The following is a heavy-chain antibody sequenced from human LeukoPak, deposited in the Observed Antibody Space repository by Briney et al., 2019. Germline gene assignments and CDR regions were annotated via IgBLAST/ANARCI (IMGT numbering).Heavy chain of an antibody. V-gene: IGHV5-10-1*01. CDR3: ARHDGYCSGGSCRNWFDP. CDR2: IAPGDSYT. CDR1: GYIFTSYR. D-gene: IGHD2-15*01. J-gene: IGHJ5*02. Sequence: PGESLKIPFKGSGYIFTSYRISWVRQMPGKGLEWMGRIAPGDSYTRYSPSFQGHVTISADKSITTAYLQWSSLKASDTAMYYCARHDGYCSGGSCRNWFDPWGHGTPVTVSS.